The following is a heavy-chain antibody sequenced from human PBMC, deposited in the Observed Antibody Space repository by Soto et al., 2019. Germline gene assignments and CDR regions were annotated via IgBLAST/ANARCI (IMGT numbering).Heavy chain of an antibody. CDR3: ARGDGSVTAGYYYYGMEV. D-gene: IGHD1-26*01. Sequence: KPSETLSLTCTVSGGSISSYYWSWLRQPPGKGLEWTAYIYYSGSTNYNPSLKSRVTISVDTSKNQFSLKLSPVTAADTAVYYCARGDGSVTAGYYYYGMEVWGQGTTVTVSS. V-gene: IGHV4-59*01. CDR2: IYYSGST. CDR1: GGSISSYY. J-gene: IGHJ6*02.